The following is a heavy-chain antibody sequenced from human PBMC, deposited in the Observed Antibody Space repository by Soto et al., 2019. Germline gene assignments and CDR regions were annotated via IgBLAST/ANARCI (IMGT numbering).Heavy chain of an antibody. CDR2: IIPILGIA. J-gene: IGHJ6*03. CDR3: ARDPGYCSGGSCYSYYYYMDV. D-gene: IGHD2-15*01. V-gene: IGHV1-69*04. Sequence: GPQLKVSCKASGGTCSSYTIGWVRQAPGQGLEWMGRIIPILGIANYAQKFQGRVTITADKSTSTAYMELSSLRSEDTAVYYCARDPGYCSGGSCYSYYYYMDVWGKGTTVTVSS. CDR1: GGTCSSYT.